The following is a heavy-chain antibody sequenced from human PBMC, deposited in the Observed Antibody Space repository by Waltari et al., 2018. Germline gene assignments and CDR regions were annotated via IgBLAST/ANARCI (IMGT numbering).Heavy chain of an antibody. Sequence: QVQLVQSGAEVKKPGSSVKVSCKASGGTFSSYAISWVRQAPGQGLEWMGRIIPIFGTANYAQKFQGRVTMTADKSTSTAYMELSSLRSEDTAVYYCARDPSYSPTRGWFDPWGQGTLVTVSS. V-gene: IGHV1-69*13. D-gene: IGHD2-21*01. J-gene: IGHJ5*02. CDR3: ARDPSYSPTRGWFDP. CDR2: IIPIFGTA. CDR1: GGTFSSYA.